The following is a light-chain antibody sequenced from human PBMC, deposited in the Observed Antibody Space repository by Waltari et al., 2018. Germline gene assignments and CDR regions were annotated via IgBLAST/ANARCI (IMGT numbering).Light chain of an antibody. CDR3: QVWDSSSDVV. J-gene: IGLJ2*01. CDR1: NIGSKS. Sequence: SYVLTQPPLVSVAPGQTARITCGGNNIGSKSVHWYQRKPGQAPVLVVYADSDRPSGIPERFSGANSGNTATLTISRVEAGDEADYYCQVWDSSSDVVFGGGTKLTVL. CDR2: ADS. V-gene: IGLV3-21*02.